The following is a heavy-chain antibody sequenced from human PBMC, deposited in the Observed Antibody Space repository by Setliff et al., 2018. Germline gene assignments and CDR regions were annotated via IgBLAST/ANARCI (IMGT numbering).Heavy chain of an antibody. CDR3: VKLVPQAISSDP. V-gene: IGHV3-15*01. Sequence: GESLKISCVASGFNLHVYTMEWVRQAPGKGLDWVGRIKSKTDGGPTDYAAPVKGRFTISRDDSKNTLYLQMNSLKTEDTAIYYCVKLVPQAISSDPWGQGTLVTVSS. J-gene: IGHJ5*02. CDR1: GFNLHVYT. D-gene: IGHD3-10*01. CDR2: IKSKTDGGPT.